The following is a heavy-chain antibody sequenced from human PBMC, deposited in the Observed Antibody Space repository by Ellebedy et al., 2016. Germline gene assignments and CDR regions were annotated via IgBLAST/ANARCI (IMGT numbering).Heavy chain of an antibody. CDR3: AAGGGIAVSHA. Sequence: SETLSLTXSVSGGSISGSQDYWDWIRQPPGKGLEWIGSIYYTGSTYYNPSLSSRITISADTSTNQFSLRLSSVIAADTAVYYCAAGGGIAVSHAWGQGTLVTVSS. CDR1: GGSISGSQDY. D-gene: IGHD6-19*01. V-gene: IGHV4-39*07. CDR2: IYYTGST. J-gene: IGHJ1*01.